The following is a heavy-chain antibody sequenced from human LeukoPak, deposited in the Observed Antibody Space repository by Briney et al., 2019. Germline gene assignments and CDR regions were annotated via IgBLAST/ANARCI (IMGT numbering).Heavy chain of an antibody. D-gene: IGHD4-17*01. CDR1: GFTFTNYW. CDR3: ARDTVTTMQYFDY. V-gene: IGHV3-7*03. J-gene: IGHJ4*02. Sequence: GGSLRLSCAVSGFTFTNYWMSWARQSPGKGLEWVANIYLDGSRAYYVDSVKGRFTISRDNAKNSLFLQMNSLSAEDTAVYYCARDTVTTMQYFDYWGQGTLVTVSS. CDR2: IYLDGSRA.